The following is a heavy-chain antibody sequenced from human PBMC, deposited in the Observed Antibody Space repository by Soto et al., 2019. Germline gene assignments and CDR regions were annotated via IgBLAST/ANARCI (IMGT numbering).Heavy chain of an antibody. D-gene: IGHD2-2*01. CDR2: ISYDGKNK. Sequence: QVQLVESGGGVVQPGRSLRLSCAASGFTFSTYGMHWVRQAPGKGLEWVAVISYDGKNKYYAQSVKGRLTISRDNSKNRQYMQVKSLRVEDTGVYYCAKWQHCSSTSCHFYYYGMDVWGQGTTVAVSS. CDR3: AKWQHCSSTSCHFYYYGMDV. V-gene: IGHV3-30*18. CDR1: GFTFSTYG. J-gene: IGHJ6*02.